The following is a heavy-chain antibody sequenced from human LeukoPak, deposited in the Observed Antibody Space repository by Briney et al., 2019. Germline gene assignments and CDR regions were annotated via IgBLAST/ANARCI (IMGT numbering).Heavy chain of an antibody. CDR1: GYTFTGYY. V-gene: IGHV1-2*02. D-gene: IGHD3-16*02. CDR2: INPNSGGT. J-gene: IGHJ6*03. Sequence: GASVKVSCKASGYTFTGYYMHWVRQAPGQGLEWMGWINPNSGGTNYAQKFQGRVTMTRDTSISTAYMELSRLRSDDTAVYFCARDLLPGSYRYRYYYYYMDVWSKGTTVTVSS. CDR3: ARDLLPGSYRYRYYYYYMDV.